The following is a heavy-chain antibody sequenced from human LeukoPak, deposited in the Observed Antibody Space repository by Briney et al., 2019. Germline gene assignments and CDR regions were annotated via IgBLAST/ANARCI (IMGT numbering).Heavy chain of an antibody. CDR1: GFTVSSYT. D-gene: IGHD3-22*01. V-gene: IGHV3-21*01. CDR3: ANSRYDSSGYYGIIGY. J-gene: IGHJ4*02. CDR2: ISRSNIYK. Sequence: GGSLRLSCTVSGFTVSSYTMNWVRLAPGKGLEWVSSISRSNIYKYYADSVKGRFTISRDNAKNSLYLQMNSLRAEDTAVYYCANSRYDSSGYYGIIGYWGQGTLVTVSS.